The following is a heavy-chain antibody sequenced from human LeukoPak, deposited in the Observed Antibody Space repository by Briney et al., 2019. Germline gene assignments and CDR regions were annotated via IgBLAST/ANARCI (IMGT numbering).Heavy chain of an antibody. V-gene: IGHV3-15*01. J-gene: IGHJ4*02. Sequence: GGSLRLSCAASGFTFSNAWMSWVRQAPGKGPEWVGRIKSKTDGGTTDYAAPVKGRFTISRDDSKNTLSLQMNSLKTEDTAVYYCTSVQLWLPAHFDYWGQGTLVTVSS. CDR3: TSVQLWLPAHFDY. D-gene: IGHD5-18*01. CDR2: IKSKTDGGTT. CDR1: GFTFSNAW.